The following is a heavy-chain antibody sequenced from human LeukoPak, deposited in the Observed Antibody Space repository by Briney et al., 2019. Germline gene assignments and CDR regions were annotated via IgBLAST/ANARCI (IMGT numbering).Heavy chain of an antibody. V-gene: IGHV3-33*06. CDR3: AKDLSSGWYLDAFDI. D-gene: IGHD6-19*01. CDR2: IWYDGSNK. J-gene: IGHJ3*02. CDR1: GFTFSSYG. Sequence: GRSLRLSCAASGFTFSSYGMHWVRQAPGKGLEWVAVIWYDGSNKYYADSVKGRFTISRDNSKNTLYLQMNSLRAEDTAVYYCAKDLSSGWYLDAFDIWGQGTMVTVSS.